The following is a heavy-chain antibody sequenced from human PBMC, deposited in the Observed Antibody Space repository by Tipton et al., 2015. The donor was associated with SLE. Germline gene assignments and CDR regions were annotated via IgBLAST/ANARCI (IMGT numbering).Heavy chain of an antibody. V-gene: IGHV4-39*07. CDR2: IYHSGSTTYT. D-gene: IGHD2-2*01. J-gene: IGHJ6*02. CDR1: GGSITTRSYY. Sequence: TLSLTCIVSGGSITTRSYYWGWIRQPPGKGLEWIGEIYHSGSTTYTNYNPSLKRRVTISVDNSKNQFSLNLNSVTAADTAVYYCARGCSSSTCEPFYFFGMDVWGQGTTVTVSS. CDR3: ARGCSSSTCEPFYFFGMDV.